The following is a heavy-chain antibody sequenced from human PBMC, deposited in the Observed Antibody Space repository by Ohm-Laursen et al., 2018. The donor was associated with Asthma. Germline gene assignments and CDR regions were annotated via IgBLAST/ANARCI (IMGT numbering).Heavy chain of an antibody. CDR2: ISYDGNRR. J-gene: IGHJ4*02. CDR3: ARGPYDSSAYYYTFDY. CDR1: GFTFNSYG. Sequence: SLRLSCTASGFTFNSYGMHWVRQAPGKGLEWVAVISYDGNRRYYVDSVEGRFTISRDKSKNTLYLQMNSLRAEDTAVYYCARGPYDSSAYYYTFDYWGQGTLVTVSS. D-gene: IGHD3-22*01. V-gene: IGHV3-30*03.